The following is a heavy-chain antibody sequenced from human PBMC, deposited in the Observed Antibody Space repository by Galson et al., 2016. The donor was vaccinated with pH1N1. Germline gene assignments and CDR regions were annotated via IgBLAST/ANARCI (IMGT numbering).Heavy chain of an antibody. J-gene: IGHJ6*02. V-gene: IGHV3-48*03. CDR1: GFTFSNYE. D-gene: IGHD1-1*01. Sequence: SLRLSCAASGFTFSNYEMNWVRQAPGKGLEWISYISIIGSTIYYADSVKGRFTISRDNAKNSLYLQMNSLRAEDTAVYYCASRQLVPSYYYYYGMDVWGQGTTVTVSS. CDR3: ASRQLVPSYYYYYGMDV. CDR2: ISIIGSTI.